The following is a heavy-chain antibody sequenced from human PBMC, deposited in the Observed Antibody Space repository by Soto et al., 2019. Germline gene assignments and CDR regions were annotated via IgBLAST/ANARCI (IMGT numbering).Heavy chain of an antibody. V-gene: IGHV3-48*01. CDR3: ARGPLADIVVVPVNYMDV. J-gene: IGHJ6*03. CDR2: ISSSSSTI. CDR1: GFTFSSYS. Sequence: GGSLRLSCAASGFTFSSYSMNWVRQAPGKGLEWVSYISSSSSTIYYADSVKGRFTISRDNAKNSLYLQMNSLRAEDTAVYYCARGPLADIVVVPVNYMDVWGKGTTVTVSS. D-gene: IGHD2-2*01.